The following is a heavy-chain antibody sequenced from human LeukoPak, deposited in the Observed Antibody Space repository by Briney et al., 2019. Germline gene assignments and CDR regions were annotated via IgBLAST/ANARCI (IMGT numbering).Heavy chain of an antibody. J-gene: IGHJ4*02. CDR1: GFTSIGYK. Sequence: GGSLRLSCAASGFTSIGYKINWVRQAPGRGLGWVSYISSGSTIYDADSVKGRFTISRDNAKNSLYLQMNSLRAEDTAVYYCARESIAVAGAPFDYWGQGTLVTVSS. CDR3: ARESIAVAGAPFDY. V-gene: IGHV3-48*03. D-gene: IGHD6-19*01. CDR2: ISSGSTI.